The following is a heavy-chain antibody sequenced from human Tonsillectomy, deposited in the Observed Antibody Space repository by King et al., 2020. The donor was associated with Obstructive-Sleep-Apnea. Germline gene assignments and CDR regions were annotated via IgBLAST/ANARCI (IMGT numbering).Heavy chain of an antibody. Sequence: VQLVESGGGVVQPGRSLRLSCAASGFTFSTYGMHWVRQAPGKGLEWVAVISYDGSNKYYTDSVKGRFTISRDNSKNTLYLQMNNLRTEDTALYYCAKDRGSRGWFDGMDVWGQGTTVTVSS. CDR1: GFTFSTYG. D-gene: IGHD6-19*01. V-gene: IGHV3-30*18. CDR3: AKDRGSRGWFDGMDV. CDR2: ISYDGSNK. J-gene: IGHJ6*02.